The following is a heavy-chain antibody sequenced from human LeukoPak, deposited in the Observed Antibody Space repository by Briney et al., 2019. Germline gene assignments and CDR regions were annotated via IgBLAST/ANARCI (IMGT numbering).Heavy chain of an antibody. V-gene: IGHV4-34*01. CDR3: ARGFRELSTLFDY. D-gene: IGHD3-10*01. CDR1: GGSFSGYY. CDR2: INHSGST. J-gene: IGHJ4*02. Sequence: PSETLSLTCAVYGGSFSGYYWSWIRQPPGKGLEWIGEINHSGSTNYNPSLKSRVTISVDTSKNQLSLKLSSVTAADTAVYYCARGFRELSTLFDYWGQGTLVTVSS.